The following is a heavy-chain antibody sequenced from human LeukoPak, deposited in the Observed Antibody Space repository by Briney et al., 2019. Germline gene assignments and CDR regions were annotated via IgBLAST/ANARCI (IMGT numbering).Heavy chain of an antibody. CDR1: GFTFSDYY. CDR2: ISSTGSSI. V-gene: IGHV3-11*04. Sequence: GGSLRLSCAASGFTFSDYYMSWIRQAPGKGLEWISHISSTGSSIVYADSVKGRFTISRDNAKNSVYLQMNGLRAEDTAVYFCARIYYYGSGSGEYWGQGNLVTVSS. J-gene: IGHJ4*02. CDR3: ARIYYYGSGSGEY. D-gene: IGHD3-10*01.